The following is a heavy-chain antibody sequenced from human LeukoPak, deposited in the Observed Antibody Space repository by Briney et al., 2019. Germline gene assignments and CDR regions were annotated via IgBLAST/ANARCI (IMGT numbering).Heavy chain of an antibody. D-gene: IGHD2-15*01. Sequence: GGSLRLSCAASGFTFDDYGMSWVRQAPGQGPEWVSGITWNGGSTDYAASVKGRFTISRDNARNSLYLQMNSLRDEDTALYYCVRGGGSIRHSYYYYVDVWGKGTSVTVSS. CDR2: ITWNGGST. CDR3: VRGGGSIRHSYYYYVDV. V-gene: IGHV3-20*04. J-gene: IGHJ6*03. CDR1: GFTFDDYG.